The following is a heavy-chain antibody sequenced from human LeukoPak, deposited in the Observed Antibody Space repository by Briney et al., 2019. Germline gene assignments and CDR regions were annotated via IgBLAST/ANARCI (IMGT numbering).Heavy chain of an antibody. V-gene: IGHV4-30-4*08. J-gene: IGHJ6*03. Sequence: LTCTXSGGSISSGDYYWRWIRQPPGKGLEWIGYIYYSGSTYYNPSLKSRFTISVETAKNQFSLKLSSVTAADTAVYYCARVNYDYYYYMDVWGKGTTVTVSS. CDR2: IYYSGST. CDR3: ARVNYDYYYYMDV. D-gene: IGHD4-23*01. CDR1: GGSISSGDYY.